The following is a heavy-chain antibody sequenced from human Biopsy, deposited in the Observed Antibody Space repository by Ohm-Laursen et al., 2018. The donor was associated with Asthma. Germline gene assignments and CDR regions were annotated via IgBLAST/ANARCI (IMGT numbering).Heavy chain of an antibody. CDR2: IHKNGIG. Sequence: SETLSLTCSVSNGSISSNFYYWGWIRQPPGKGLEWVGSIHKNGIGYYKSSLKSRLTISVDTSKNQFSLKVTSVTPADTAVYYCARLADCSGGACFSYGWFDPWGQGTRVTVSS. CDR3: ARLADCSGGACFSYGWFDP. CDR1: NGSISSNFYY. J-gene: IGHJ5*02. D-gene: IGHD2-15*01. V-gene: IGHV4-39*07.